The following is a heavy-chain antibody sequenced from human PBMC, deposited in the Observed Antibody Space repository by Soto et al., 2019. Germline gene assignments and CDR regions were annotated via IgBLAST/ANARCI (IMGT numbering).Heavy chain of an antibody. CDR2: IYNSGNT. CDR3: ARVKIDYPWYFDY. Sequence: QVQLQEPGPGLVKPSETLSLTCTVSGGSISSNSWSWIRQPPGKGLEWIGHIYNSGNTNYNPSLKSRVTISVDTSKNQFSLKLSSVTAADTAVYYCARVKIDYPWYFDYWGQGTLVTVSS. CDR1: GGSISSNS. V-gene: IGHV4-59*01. J-gene: IGHJ4*02. D-gene: IGHD3-16*01.